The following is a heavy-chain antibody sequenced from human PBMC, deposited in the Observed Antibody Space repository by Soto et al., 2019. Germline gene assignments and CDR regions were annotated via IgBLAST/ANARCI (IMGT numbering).Heavy chain of an antibody. CDR1: GDRFSSNSAA. V-gene: IGHV6-1*01. CDR2: TYYRSKWYN. D-gene: IGHD1-1*01. J-gene: IGHJ3*02. CDR3: ARERRRAYPGPNYAFDI. Sequence: SQTLSLTCAISGDRFSSNSAAWNWIRQSPSRGLEWLGRTYYRSKWYNDYAVSVKSRITINPDTSKNQFSLQLNSVTPEDTAVYYCARERRRAYPGPNYAFDIWGQGTMVTVSS.